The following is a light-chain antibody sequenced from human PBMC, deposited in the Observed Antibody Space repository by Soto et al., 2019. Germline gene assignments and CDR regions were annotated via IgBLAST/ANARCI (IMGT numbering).Light chain of an antibody. CDR2: AAS. J-gene: IGKJ1*01. CDR3: QKYDSAPWT. Sequence: DIQMTQSPSSLSASVRDRVTITCRASQGISNYLAWYQQKPGKVPKLLIYAASTLQSGVPSRFSGSGSGTDFTLTISRLQPEDVATYYCQKYDSAPWTFGQGNKVEIK. CDR1: QGISNY. V-gene: IGKV1-27*01.